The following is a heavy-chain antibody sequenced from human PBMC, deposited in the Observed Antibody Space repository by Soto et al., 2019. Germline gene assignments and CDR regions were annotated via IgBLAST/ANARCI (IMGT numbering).Heavy chain of an antibody. V-gene: IGHV2-5*02. CDR3: THRRTYCSGGSCYLFDP. Sequence: SGPTLVNPTQTLTLTCTFSGFSLSTSGVGVGWIRQPPGKALEWLALIYWDDDKRYSPSLKSRPTITKDTSKNQVVLTMTNMDPVDTATYYCTHRRTYCSGGSCYLFDPWGQGTPVTVSS. D-gene: IGHD2-15*01. CDR2: IYWDDDK. J-gene: IGHJ5*02. CDR1: GFSLSTSGVG.